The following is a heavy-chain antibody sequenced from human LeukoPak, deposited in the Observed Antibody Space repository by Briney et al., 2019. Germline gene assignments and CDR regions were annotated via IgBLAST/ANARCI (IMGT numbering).Heavy chain of an antibody. CDR1: GYTFTSYG. CDR2: ISAYNGNT. D-gene: IGHD3-10*01. CDR3: ARDPLRFGELFGNWFDP. V-gene: IGHV1-18*01. J-gene: IGHJ5*02. Sequence: ASVKVSCKASGYTFTSYGISWVRQAPGQGLEWMGWISAYNGNTNYAQKLQGRVTMTTDTSTSTAYMELRSLRSDDTAVYYCARDPLRFGELFGNWFDPWGQGTLSPSPQ.